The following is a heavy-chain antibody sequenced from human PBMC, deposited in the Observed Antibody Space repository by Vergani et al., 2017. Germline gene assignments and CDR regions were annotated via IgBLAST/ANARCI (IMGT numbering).Heavy chain of an antibody. CDR3: ARDKGGCSGGSCYSGHGMDV. Sequence: QVQLVESGGGVVQPGRSLRLSCAASGFTFSSYAMHWVRQAPGKGLEWVAVISYDGSNKYYADSVKGRFTISRDNSKNTLYLQMNSLRAEDTAVYYCARDKGGCSGGSCYSGHGMDVWGQGTTVTVSS. D-gene: IGHD2-15*01. V-gene: IGHV3-30-3*01. CDR1: GFTFSSYA. CDR2: ISYDGSNK. J-gene: IGHJ6*02.